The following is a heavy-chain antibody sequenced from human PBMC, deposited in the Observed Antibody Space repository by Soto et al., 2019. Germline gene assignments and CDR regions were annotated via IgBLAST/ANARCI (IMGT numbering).Heavy chain of an antibody. CDR2: IYPGDSDT. CDR3: ASPRGVVGATALDAFDI. CDR1: GYSFTSYW. J-gene: IGHJ3*02. D-gene: IGHD1-26*01. Sequence: PGESLKISCKGSGYSFTSYWIGWVRQMPGKGLEWMGIIYPGDSDTRYSPSLQGQVTISADKSISTAYLQWSSLKASDTAMYYCASPRGVVGATALDAFDIWGQGTMVTVSS. V-gene: IGHV5-51*01.